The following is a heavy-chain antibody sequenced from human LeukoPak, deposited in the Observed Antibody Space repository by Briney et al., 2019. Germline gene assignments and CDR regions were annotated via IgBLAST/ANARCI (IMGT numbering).Heavy chain of an antibody. D-gene: IGHD3-10*01. V-gene: IGHV1-2*02. Sequence: GASVKVSCKASGCTFTGYYMHWVRQAPGQGLEWMGWINPNSGGTNYAQKFQGRVTMTRDTSISTAYMELSRLRSDDTAVYYCAGITMVRGVTDYYYYYGMDVWGQGTTVTVSS. CDR2: INPNSGGT. J-gene: IGHJ6*02. CDR1: GCTFTGYY. CDR3: AGITMVRGVTDYYYYYGMDV.